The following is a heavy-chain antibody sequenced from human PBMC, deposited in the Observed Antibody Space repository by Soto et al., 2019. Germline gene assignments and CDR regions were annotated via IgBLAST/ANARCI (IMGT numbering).Heavy chain of an antibody. CDR2: IWYDGSNK. Sequence: HPGGSLRLSCAASGFTFSSYGMHWVRQAPGKGLEWVAVIWYDGSNKYYADSVKGRFTISRDNSKNTLYLQMNSLRAEDTAVYYCARDTDWGSPYYGMDVWGQGTTVTVSS. J-gene: IGHJ6*02. CDR3: ARDTDWGSPYYGMDV. CDR1: GFTFSSYG. D-gene: IGHD7-27*01. V-gene: IGHV3-33*01.